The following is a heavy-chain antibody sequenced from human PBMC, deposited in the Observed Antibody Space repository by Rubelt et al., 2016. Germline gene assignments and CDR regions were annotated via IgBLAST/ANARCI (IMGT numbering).Heavy chain of an antibody. J-gene: IGHJ3*02. D-gene: IGHD2-2*02. Sequence: QVQLQQWGAGLLKPSETLSLTCAVYGGSFSGYYWSWIRQPPGKGLEWIGEINHSGSTNYNPSLKSRVTIAVDTSKNQFSLKLSSVTAADTAVYYCARPLNCSSTSCYTKNAFDIWGQGTMVTVSS. V-gene: IGHV4-34*01. CDR2: INHSGST. CDR1: GGSFSGYY. CDR3: ARPLNCSSTSCYTKNAFDI.